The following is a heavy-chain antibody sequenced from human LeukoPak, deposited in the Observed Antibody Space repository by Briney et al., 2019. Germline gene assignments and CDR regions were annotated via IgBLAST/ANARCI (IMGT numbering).Heavy chain of an antibody. CDR1: GGSISGDH. CDR3: ARVRYCSDTACFGFDP. D-gene: IGHD2-15*01. J-gene: IGHJ5*02. Sequence: SETLSLTCTVSGGSISGDHWSWIRQPPGKGLEWIGYIYYTGTTNYNPSLKSRVTISVDTSKNQFSLMLMSVTAADAALYYCARVRYCSDTACFGFDPWGQGTLVTVSS. V-gene: IGHV4-59*01. CDR2: IYYTGTT.